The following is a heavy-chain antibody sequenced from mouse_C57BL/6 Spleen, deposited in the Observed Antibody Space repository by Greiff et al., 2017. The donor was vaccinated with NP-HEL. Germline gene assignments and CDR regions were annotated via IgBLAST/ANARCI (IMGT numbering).Heavy chain of an antibody. Sequence: QVQLQQPGAELVKPGASVKMSCKASGYTFTSYWITWVKQRPGQGLEWIGDIYPGSGSTNYNEKFKSKATLTVDTASSTAYMQLSSLTSEDSAFYYGARRGMVTTSFAYWGQGTLVTVSA. CDR3: ARRGMVTTSFAY. D-gene: IGHD2-2*01. CDR1: GYTFTSYW. J-gene: IGHJ3*01. V-gene: IGHV1-55*01. CDR2: IYPGSGST.